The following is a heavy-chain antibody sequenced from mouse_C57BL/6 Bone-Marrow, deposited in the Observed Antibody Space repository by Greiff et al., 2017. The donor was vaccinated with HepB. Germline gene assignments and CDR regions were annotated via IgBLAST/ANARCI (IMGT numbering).Heavy chain of an antibody. CDR2: IDPANGNT. V-gene: IGHV14-3*01. J-gene: IGHJ3*01. CDR1: GFNIKNTY. Sequence: VQLQHSVAELVRPGASVKLSCTASGFNIKNTYMHWVKQRPEQGLEWIGRIDPANGNTKYAPKFQGKATITADTSSNTAYLQLSSLTSEDTAIYYCAPITTVVATRFAYWGQGTLVTVSA. D-gene: IGHD1-1*01. CDR3: APITTVVATRFAY.